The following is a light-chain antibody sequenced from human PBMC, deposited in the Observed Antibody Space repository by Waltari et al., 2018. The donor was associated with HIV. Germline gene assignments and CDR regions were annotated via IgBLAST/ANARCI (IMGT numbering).Light chain of an antibody. Sequence: IHFTHSPPFLSASIGDSVTISCRATQGINSYLAWYQQKPGKAPKLLIYVASTLRSGVPSRFSGSGSGTEFTLTISNLQPEDSATYYCQQLNSYPLTFGGGTKVETK. CDR2: VAS. CDR3: QQLNSYPLT. CDR1: QGINSY. J-gene: IGKJ4*01. V-gene: IGKV1-9*01.